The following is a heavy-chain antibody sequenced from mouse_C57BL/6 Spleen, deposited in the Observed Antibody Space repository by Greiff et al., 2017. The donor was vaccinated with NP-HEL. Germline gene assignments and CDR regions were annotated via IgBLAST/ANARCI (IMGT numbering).Heavy chain of an antibody. CDR2: IRLKSDNYAT. CDR3: TGQLRLRGLTY. V-gene: IGHV6-3*01. D-gene: IGHD3-2*02. J-gene: IGHJ3*01. CDR1: GFTFSNYW. Sequence: EVKVEESGGGLVQPGGSMKLSCVASGFTFSNYWMNWVRQSPEKGLEWVAQIRLKSDNYATHYADSVKGRLTISRYDSKSSVYLQINNLRAEDTGIYYCTGQLRLRGLTYWGQGTLVTVSA.